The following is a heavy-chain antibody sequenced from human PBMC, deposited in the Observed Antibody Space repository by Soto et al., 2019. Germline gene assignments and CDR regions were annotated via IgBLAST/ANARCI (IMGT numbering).Heavy chain of an antibody. CDR2: IWSDGSNE. Sequence: ESVGGVVQPGRSLRLSCAASEFTFSRHGMHWVRQAPGKGLQWVGVIWSDGSNELYADSVKGRFIISRDKSKNILYLQMHSLGAEDTAVYYCARERAFGDNTPTDMDVWGTGITVTVSS. D-gene: IGHD3-10*01. J-gene: IGHJ6*03. CDR1: EFTFSRHG. CDR3: ARERAFGDNTPTDMDV. V-gene: IGHV3-33*01.